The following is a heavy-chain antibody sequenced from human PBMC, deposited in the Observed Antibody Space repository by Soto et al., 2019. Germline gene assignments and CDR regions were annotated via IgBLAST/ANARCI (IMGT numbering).Heavy chain of an antibody. V-gene: IGHV3-64D*06. D-gene: IGHD3-9*01. CDR1: GFSFSTYD. Sequence: PGGSLRLSCSASGFSFSTYDVHWVRQAPAKGLEFVAGISPNGAATYYADSVKGRSTISRDNSKNTLYLQMGSLTPDDTALYYCVTLTDYCGLGTLVTVYS. CDR3: VTLTDY. CDR2: ISPNGAAT. J-gene: IGHJ4*02.